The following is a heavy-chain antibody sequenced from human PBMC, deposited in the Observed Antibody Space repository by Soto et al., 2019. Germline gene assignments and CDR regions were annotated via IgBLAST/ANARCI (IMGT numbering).Heavy chain of an antibody. D-gene: IGHD4-17*01. CDR2: ISGSGGST. J-gene: IGHJ3*02. Sequence: EVQLLESGGGLVQPGGSLRLSCAASGFTFSSYAMSWVRQAPGKGLEWVSAISGSGGSTYYADSVKGRFTISRDNSKNTLYLQMNSLRAEDTAVYYCAKVLTTVTYLPDAFDIWGQGTMVTVSS. V-gene: IGHV3-23*01. CDR1: GFTFSSYA. CDR3: AKVLTTVTYLPDAFDI.